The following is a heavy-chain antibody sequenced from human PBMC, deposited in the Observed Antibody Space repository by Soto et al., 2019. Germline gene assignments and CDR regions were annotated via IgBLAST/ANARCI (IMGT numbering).Heavy chain of an antibody. CDR3: ASQDYYDSSGYYGSFDY. J-gene: IGHJ4*02. CDR2: IIPIFGTA. CDR1: GGTFSSYA. D-gene: IGHD3-22*01. Sequence: QVQLVQSGAEVKKPGSSVKVSCKASGGTFSSYAISWVRQAPGQGLEWMGGIIPIFGTANYAQKFQGRVTITADESTSTAYMELSSLRSEDTAVYYCASQDYYDSSGYYGSFDYWGQGTLVTVSS. V-gene: IGHV1-69*12.